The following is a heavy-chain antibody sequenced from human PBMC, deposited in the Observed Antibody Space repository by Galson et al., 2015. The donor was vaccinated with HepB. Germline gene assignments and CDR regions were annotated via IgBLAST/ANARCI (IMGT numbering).Heavy chain of an antibody. CDR3: AKGGRGISGRMVAATYFDY. Sequence: SLRLSCAASGFTFSSYAMSWVRQAPGKGLEWVSAISGSGGSTYYADSVKGRFTISRDNSKNTLYLRMNSLRAEDTAVYYCAKGGRGISGRMVAATYFDYWGQGTLVTVSS. CDR2: ISGSGGST. CDR1: GFTFSSYA. D-gene: IGHD2-15*01. V-gene: IGHV3-23*01. J-gene: IGHJ4*02.